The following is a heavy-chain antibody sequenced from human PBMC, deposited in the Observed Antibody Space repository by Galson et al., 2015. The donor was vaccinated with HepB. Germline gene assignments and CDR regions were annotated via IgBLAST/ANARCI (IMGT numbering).Heavy chain of an antibody. J-gene: IGHJ4*02. CDR2: ISYDGSNK. Sequence: SLRLSCAASGFTFSSYAMHWVRQAPGKGLEWVAVISYDGSNKYYADSVKGRFTISRDNSKNTLYLQMNSLRAEDTAVYYCARVAAFVVVPAALRDWGQGTLVTVSS. V-gene: IGHV3-30-3*01. D-gene: IGHD2-2*01. CDR3: ARVAAFVVVPAALRD. CDR1: GFTFSSYA.